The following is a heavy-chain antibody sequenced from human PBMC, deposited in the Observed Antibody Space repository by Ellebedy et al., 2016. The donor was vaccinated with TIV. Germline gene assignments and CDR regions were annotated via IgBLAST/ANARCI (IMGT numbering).Heavy chain of an antibody. D-gene: IGHD3-16*02. V-gene: IGHV1-18*04. CDR2: ISAYNGNT. J-gene: IGHJ4*02. CDR1: GYTFTSYT. Sequence: ASVKVSCKASGYTFTSYTISWVRQAPGQGLEWMGWISAYNGNTKYAQNLQGRVTMTTDTSTSTAYMELRSLRSDDTAVYYCARGHDYIWGSYRLLDYWGQGTLVTVSS. CDR3: ARGHDYIWGSYRLLDY.